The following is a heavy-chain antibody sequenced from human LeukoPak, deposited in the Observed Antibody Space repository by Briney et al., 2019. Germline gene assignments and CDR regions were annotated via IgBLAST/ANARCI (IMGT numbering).Heavy chain of an antibody. Sequence: SVIYSGGSTYYADSVKGRFTISRDNSKNTLYLQMNSLRAEDTAVYYCARGGYSGYDYLLGYWGQGTLVTVSS. CDR3: ARGGYSGYDYLLGY. CDR2: IYSGGST. V-gene: IGHV3-53*01. D-gene: IGHD5-12*01. J-gene: IGHJ4*02.